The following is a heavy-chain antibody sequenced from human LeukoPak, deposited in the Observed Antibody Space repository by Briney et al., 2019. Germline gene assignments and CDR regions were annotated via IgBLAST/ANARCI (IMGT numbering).Heavy chain of an antibody. CDR3: ARLPMFPMGDVLLWLGMDV. J-gene: IGHJ6*02. CDR2: IYYSGST. V-gene: IGHV4-59*01. Sequence: SETLSLTCTVSGGPISSYYWSWIRQPPGKGLEWVGYIYYSGSTNYNPSLKSRVTISIDTSKNQFSLKLSSVTAADTAVYYCARLPMFPMGDVLLWLGMDVWGQGTTVTVS. CDR1: GGPISSYY. D-gene: IGHD3-10*01.